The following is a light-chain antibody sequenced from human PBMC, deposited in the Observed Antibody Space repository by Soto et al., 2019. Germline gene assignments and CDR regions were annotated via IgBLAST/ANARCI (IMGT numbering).Light chain of an antibody. V-gene: IGKV1-12*01. CDR3: QHTNTLPLT. CDR2: AAS. Sequence: DIQMTQSPSSVAASAGDRVTITCRASQGINIWLAWYQQKPGKAPKLLIYAASSLQRGVPSRFSGSGSGTDFTLTINSLQPEDVATYYCQHTNTLPLTFGGGTKVEIK. J-gene: IGKJ4*01. CDR1: QGINIW.